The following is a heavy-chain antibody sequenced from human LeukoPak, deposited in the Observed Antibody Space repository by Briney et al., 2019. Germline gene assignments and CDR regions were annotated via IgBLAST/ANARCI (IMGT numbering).Heavy chain of an antibody. Sequence: GGSLRLSCAASGFTFSNYWMHWVRQAPGKGLVWVSRINSDGSNTIYADSVKGRFTISRDNAKNTLYLQMSSLRAEDSALYYCARIIAVTVSVVDSWGQGTLVTVSS. D-gene: IGHD6-19*01. CDR1: GFTFSNYW. V-gene: IGHV3-74*01. CDR2: INSDGSNT. CDR3: ARIIAVTVSVVDS. J-gene: IGHJ4*02.